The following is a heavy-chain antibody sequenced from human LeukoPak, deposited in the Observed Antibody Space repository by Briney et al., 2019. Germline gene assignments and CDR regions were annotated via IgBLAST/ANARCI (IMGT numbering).Heavy chain of an antibody. CDR3: TKSYIYGFDY. V-gene: IGHV3-30*02. J-gene: IGHJ4*02. Sequence: GGSLRLSCAAPGFTFSNYGMHWVRQAPGKGLEWVAFIHYDGSDKYYADSVKGRFTISRDNSKNTLHLQMNSLSPEDMAVYYCTKSYIYGFDYWGQGTLVTVSS. D-gene: IGHD5-18*01. CDR1: GFTFSNYG. CDR2: IHYDGSDK.